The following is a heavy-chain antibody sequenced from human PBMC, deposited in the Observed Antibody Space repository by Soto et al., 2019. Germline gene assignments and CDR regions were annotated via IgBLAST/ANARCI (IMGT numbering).Heavy chain of an antibody. V-gene: IGHV1-18*01. CDR3: ARASDDSSGYYYDLYYFDY. J-gene: IGHJ4*02. CDR1: GYTFTSYG. CDR2: ISACNGNT. D-gene: IGHD3-22*01. Sequence: ASVKVSCKASGYTFTSYGISWVRQAPGQGLEWMGWISACNGNTNYAQKLQGRVTMTTDTSTSTAYMELRSLRSDDTAVYYCARASDDSSGYYYDLYYFDYWGQGTRVTVSS.